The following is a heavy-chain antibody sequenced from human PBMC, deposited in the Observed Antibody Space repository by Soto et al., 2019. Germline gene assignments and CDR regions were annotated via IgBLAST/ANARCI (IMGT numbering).Heavy chain of an antibody. Sequence: CRVVGDSFSSFWIGWVRQIPGKGLEWMGIIYPGDSDTRYSPSFQGQVTISADKSISTAYLQWSSLKASDTAMYYCARTAAAGKYYYGMDVCGQRTTVTVSS. CDR2: IYPGDSDT. D-gene: IGHD6-13*01. CDR3: ARTAAAGKYYYGMDV. J-gene: IGHJ6*02. CDR1: GDSFSSFW. V-gene: IGHV5-51*01.